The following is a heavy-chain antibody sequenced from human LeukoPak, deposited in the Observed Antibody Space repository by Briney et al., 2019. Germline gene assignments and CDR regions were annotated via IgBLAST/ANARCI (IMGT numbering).Heavy chain of an antibody. D-gene: IGHD3-10*01. J-gene: IGHJ6*03. V-gene: IGHV4-38-2*02. CDR2: IYHSGST. Sequence: SETLSLTCTVSGYSISSGYYWGWIRQPPGKGLEWIGSIYHSGSTYYNPSLKSRVTISVDTSKNQFSLKLSSVTAADTAVYYCARGRYGSGSYYHTFYYMDVWGKGTTVTVSS. CDR3: ARGRYGSGSYYHTFYYMDV. CDR1: GYSISSGYY.